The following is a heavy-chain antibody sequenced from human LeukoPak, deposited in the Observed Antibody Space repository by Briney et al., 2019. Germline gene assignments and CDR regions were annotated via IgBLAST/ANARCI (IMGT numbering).Heavy chain of an antibody. Sequence: GESLKISCKGSGYTFINYWIGWVRQAPGKGLEWVAVIWSDGSSKHYADSVKGRFTISRDNSKNTLYLQMNSLRAEDTALYYCARGQPPSYYDMDVWGQGTTVTVSS. V-gene: IGHV3-33*01. CDR2: IWSDGSSK. D-gene: IGHD6-13*01. CDR3: ARGQPPSYYDMDV. CDR1: GYTFINYW. J-gene: IGHJ6*02.